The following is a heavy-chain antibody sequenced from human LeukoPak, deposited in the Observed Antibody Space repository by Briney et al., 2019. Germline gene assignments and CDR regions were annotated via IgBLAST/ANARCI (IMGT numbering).Heavy chain of an antibody. J-gene: IGHJ3*02. D-gene: IGHD1-26*01. CDR3: ARDVRDVGALDI. V-gene: IGHV4-4*07. CDR1: GGSISNLY. Sequence: SETLSLTCTVFGGSISNLYWSWIRQPAGKGLEWIGRICTSGSTNFNPSLKSRVTMSVDTSKNQFSLRLSSVTAADTAVYYCARDVRDVGALDIWGQGTMVTVSS. CDR2: ICTSGST.